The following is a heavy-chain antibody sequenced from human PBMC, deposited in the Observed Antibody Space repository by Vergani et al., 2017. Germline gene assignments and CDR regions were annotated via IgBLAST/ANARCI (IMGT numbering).Heavy chain of an antibody. CDR2: IYPGDSDT. Sequence: EVQLVQSGAAVKKPGESLKISCKGSGYSFTSYWIGWVRQMPGKGLEWMGIIYPGDSDTRYSPSFQGQVTISADKSISTAYLQWSSLKASDTAMYYCAGSHYDILTGHFGSFDYWGQGTLVTVSS. D-gene: IGHD3-9*01. CDR1: GYSFTSYW. V-gene: IGHV5-51*01. CDR3: AGSHYDILTGHFGSFDY. J-gene: IGHJ4*02.